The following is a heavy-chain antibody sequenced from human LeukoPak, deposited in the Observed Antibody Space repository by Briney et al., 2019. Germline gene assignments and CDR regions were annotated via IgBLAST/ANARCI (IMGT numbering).Heavy chain of an antibody. Sequence: PGGALRLSCAASGFTFSSHWVSWVRPAPGKRLQWVATINQDGGEKHYVDSVRGRFTISRDNVKNSLYLQMNSLRVEDSAVYYCASNWDYVRGYGMDVGGQGTTVTVSS. J-gene: IGHJ6*02. CDR1: GFTFSSHW. CDR2: INQDGGEK. CDR3: ASNWDYVRGYGMDV. V-gene: IGHV3-7*01. D-gene: IGHD1-7*01.